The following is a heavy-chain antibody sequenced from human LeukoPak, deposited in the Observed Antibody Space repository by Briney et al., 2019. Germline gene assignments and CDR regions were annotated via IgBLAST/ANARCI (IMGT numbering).Heavy chain of an antibody. V-gene: IGHV3-64*02. CDR3: ARGRSPRGYYYGMDV. CDR2: ISSNGGET. Sequence: GGSLRLSCAASGFSFSSYVMHWVRQAPGKGLEYVSAISSNGGETYYADSVKGRFTISRDNSKNALYLQMGSLRVEDMAVYYCARGRSPRGYYYGMDVGAKGPRSPSP. J-gene: IGHJ6*02. D-gene: IGHD1-26*01. CDR1: GFSFSSYV.